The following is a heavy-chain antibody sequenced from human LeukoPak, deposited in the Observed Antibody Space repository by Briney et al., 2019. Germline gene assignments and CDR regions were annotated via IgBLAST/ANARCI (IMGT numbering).Heavy chain of an antibody. CDR3: ARERVYQLLNYYYYYGMDV. D-gene: IGHD2-2*01. CDR1: GFTFSSYE. CDR2: ISSSGSTT. J-gene: IGHJ6*04. Sequence: GGSLRLSCAASGFTFSSYEMNWVRQAPGKGLEWVSYISSSGSTTYYADSVKGRFTISRDNAKNSLYLQMNSLRAEDTAVYYCARERVYQLLNYYYYYGMDVWGKGTTVTVSS. V-gene: IGHV3-48*03.